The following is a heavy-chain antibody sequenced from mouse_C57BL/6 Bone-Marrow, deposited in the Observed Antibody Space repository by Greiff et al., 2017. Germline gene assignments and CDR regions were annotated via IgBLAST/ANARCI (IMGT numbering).Heavy chain of an antibody. CDR2: FYPGSGSI. CDR1: GYIFTEYT. V-gene: IGHV1-62-2*01. J-gene: IGHJ2*01. CDR3: ARHERYYDYEGYFDY. D-gene: IGHD2-4*01. Sequence: VKVVESGAELVKPGASVKLSCKASGYIFTEYTIHWVKQRSGQGLEWIGWFYPGSGSIKYNERFKDKATLTADKSSNTDYMELSRLTSEDSAVYFGARHERYYDYEGYFDYGGQGTTLTVSS.